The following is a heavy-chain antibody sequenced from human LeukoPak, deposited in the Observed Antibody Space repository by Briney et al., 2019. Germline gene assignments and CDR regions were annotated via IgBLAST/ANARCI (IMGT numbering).Heavy chain of an antibody. D-gene: IGHD2-2*01. Sequence: GGSLGLSCAASGLTFSSYWMSWVRQAPGKGLEWVANIKQDGSEKYYVDSVKGRFTISRDNAKNSLYLQMNSLRAEDTAVYYCASGLPGVVVPAAIGYWGQGTLVTVSS. V-gene: IGHV3-7*01. CDR1: GLTFSSYW. CDR3: ASGLPGVVVPAAIGY. CDR2: IKQDGSEK. J-gene: IGHJ4*02.